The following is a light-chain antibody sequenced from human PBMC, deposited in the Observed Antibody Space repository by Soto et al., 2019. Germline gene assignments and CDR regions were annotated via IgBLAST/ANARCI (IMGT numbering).Light chain of an antibody. V-gene: IGLV2-8*01. CDR2: EVN. CDR1: SSDVGGYNY. CDR3: SSYAGSSNV. J-gene: IGLJ1*01. Sequence: QSALTQPPSASGSPGQSVAISCTGTSSDVGGYNYVSWYQQHPGKAPKLMIYEVNKRPSGVPDRFSGSKSGNTASLTVSGLQAEDEDDYYCSSYAGSSNVLGNGTKVTVL.